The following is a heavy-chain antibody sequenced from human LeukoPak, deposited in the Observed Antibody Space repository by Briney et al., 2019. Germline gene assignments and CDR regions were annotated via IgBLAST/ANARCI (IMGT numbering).Heavy chain of an antibody. CDR2: ISWNSGSI. J-gene: IGHJ3*02. Sequence: PGGSLRLSCAASGFTFDDYAMHWVRQAPGKGLEWVSGISWNSGSIGYADSVKGRFTISRDNAKNSLYLQMNSLRAEDMALYYCAKDIGTSSRYAFDIWGQGTMVTVSS. D-gene: IGHD6-13*01. CDR3: AKDIGTSSRYAFDI. V-gene: IGHV3-9*03. CDR1: GFTFDDYA.